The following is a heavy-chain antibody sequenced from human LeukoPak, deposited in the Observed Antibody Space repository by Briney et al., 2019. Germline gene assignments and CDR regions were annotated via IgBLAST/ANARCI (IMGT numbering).Heavy chain of an antibody. CDR3: ARGCSGGSCYLNDY. Sequence: GSLRLSCAASGFTFSSYSMNWVRQAPGKGLEWVSSISSSSSYIYYADSVKGRFTISRDNAKNSLYLQMNSLRAEGTAVYYCARGCSGGSCYLNDYWGQGTLVTVSS. V-gene: IGHV3-21*01. J-gene: IGHJ4*02. D-gene: IGHD2-15*01. CDR2: ISSSSSYI. CDR1: GFTFSSYS.